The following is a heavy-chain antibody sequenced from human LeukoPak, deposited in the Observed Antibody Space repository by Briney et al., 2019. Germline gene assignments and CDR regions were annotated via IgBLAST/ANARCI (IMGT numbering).Heavy chain of an antibody. D-gene: IGHD6-13*01. CDR2: INHSGST. Sequence: SETLSLTCTVSGGSISSYYWSWIRQPPGKGLEWIGEINHSGSTSYNPSLKSRVTISVDTSKNQFSLKLSSVTAADTAVYYCARGQQLGSYNWFDPWGQGTLVTVSS. J-gene: IGHJ5*02. CDR3: ARGQQLGSYNWFDP. V-gene: IGHV4-34*01. CDR1: GGSISSYY.